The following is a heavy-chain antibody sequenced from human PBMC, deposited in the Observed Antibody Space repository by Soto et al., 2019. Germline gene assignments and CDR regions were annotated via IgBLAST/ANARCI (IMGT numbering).Heavy chain of an antibody. J-gene: IGHJ4*02. CDR3: ARTTPLDMITLGGVIPNDY. V-gene: IGHV1-3*01. Sequence: ASVKVSCKASGYTFTSYAMHWVRQAPGQRLEWMGWINAGNGNTKYSQKFQGRVTITRDTSASTAYMELSSLRSEDTAVYYCARTTPLDMITLGGVIPNDYWGQGTLVTVSS. CDR2: INAGNGNT. CDR1: GYTFTSYA. D-gene: IGHD3-16*02.